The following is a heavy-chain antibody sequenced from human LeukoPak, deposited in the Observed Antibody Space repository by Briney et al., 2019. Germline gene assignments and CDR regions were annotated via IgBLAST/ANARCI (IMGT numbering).Heavy chain of an antibody. Sequence: ASVKASCKASGYTFTGYYMHWVRQAPGQGLEWMGWINPNSGGTNYAQKFQGRVTMTRDTSISTAYMELSRLRSDDTAVYYCARGQGYSLFPDNYYFDYWGQGTLVTVSS. CDR3: ARGQGYSLFPDNYYFDY. V-gene: IGHV1-2*02. CDR2: INPNSGGT. D-gene: IGHD5-18*01. J-gene: IGHJ4*02. CDR1: GYTFTGYY.